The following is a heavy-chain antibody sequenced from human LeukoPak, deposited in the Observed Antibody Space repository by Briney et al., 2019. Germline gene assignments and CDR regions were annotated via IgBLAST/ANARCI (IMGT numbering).Heavy chain of an antibody. Sequence: ASVKVSCKASGYTFTSYGISWVRQAPGQGLEWMGWISAYNGNTNYAQKLQGRVTMTTDTSTSTAYMELRSLRPDDTAVYYCARDLKDGYYGSERNGWFDHWGQGTLVTVSS. CDR3: ARDLKDGYYGSERNGWFDH. CDR2: ISAYNGNT. D-gene: IGHD3-10*01. V-gene: IGHV1-18*04. J-gene: IGHJ5*02. CDR1: GYTFTSYG.